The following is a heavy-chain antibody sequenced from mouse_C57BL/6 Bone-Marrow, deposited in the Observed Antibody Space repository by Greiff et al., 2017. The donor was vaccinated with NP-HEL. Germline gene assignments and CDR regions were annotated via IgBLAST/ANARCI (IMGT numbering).Heavy chain of an antibody. D-gene: IGHD1-1*01. J-gene: IGHJ1*03. Sequence: EVQLVESGGGLVQPKGSLKLSCAASGFSFNTYAMNWVRQAPGKGLEWVARIRSKSNNYATYYADSVKDRFTISRDDSESMLYLQMNNLKTEDTAMYYCQGDYYGSSYWYFDVWGTGTTVTVSS. CDR2: IRSKSNNYAT. V-gene: IGHV10-1*01. CDR1: GFSFNTYA. CDR3: QGDYYGSSYWYFDV.